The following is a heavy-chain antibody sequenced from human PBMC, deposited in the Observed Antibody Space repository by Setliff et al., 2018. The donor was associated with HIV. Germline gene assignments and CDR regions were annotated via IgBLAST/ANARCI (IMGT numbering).Heavy chain of an antibody. CDR2: IKEDGSEK. D-gene: IGHD3-16*01. CDR1: GFSFRTYA. V-gene: IGHV3-7*03. Sequence: PGGSLRFSCAASGFSFRTYAMSWVRQAPGKGLEWVANIKEDGSEKYYVDSVKGRFTVSRDNAENSVYLQMNGLRVDDTALYYCTRDGGEYWGEGTLVTVSS. CDR3: TRDGGEY. J-gene: IGHJ4*02.